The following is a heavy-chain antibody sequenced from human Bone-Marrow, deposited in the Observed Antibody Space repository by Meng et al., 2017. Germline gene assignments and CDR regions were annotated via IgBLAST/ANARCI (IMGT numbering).Heavy chain of an antibody. V-gene: IGHV3-74*01. J-gene: IGHJ4*02. Sequence: GESLKISCAASGFTFSSSWMNWVRQAPGKGLVWVSRINSDGRDTSYADSVKGRFTISRDNAKNTLYLHMNSLRAEDTAVYYCARAGFYGGNSGYFDYWGQGTLVTVSS. CDR3: ARAGFYGGNSGYFDY. D-gene: IGHD4-23*01. CDR1: GFTFSSSW. CDR2: INSDGRDT.